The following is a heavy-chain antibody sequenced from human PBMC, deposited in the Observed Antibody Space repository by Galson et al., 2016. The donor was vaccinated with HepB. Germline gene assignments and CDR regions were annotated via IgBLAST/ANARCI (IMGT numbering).Heavy chain of an antibody. D-gene: IGHD6-13*01. Sequence: SETLSLTCSVSGDSVTSGYYYWSWIRQPPGKGLEWIGYIYYSGTTTYNPSLKSRVTISLDTSKNLFSLKLNSVISADSAVYYCAGGSFPGGSWPHWYFHVWGRGPLVTVSS. J-gene: IGHJ2*01. V-gene: IGHV4-61*01. CDR2: IYYSGTT. CDR3: AGGSFPGGSWPHWYFHV. CDR1: GDSVTSGYYY.